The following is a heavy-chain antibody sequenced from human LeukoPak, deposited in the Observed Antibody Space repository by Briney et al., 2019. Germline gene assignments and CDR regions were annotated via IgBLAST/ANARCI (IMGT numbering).Heavy chain of an antibody. CDR3: AKDVAEVVVVVVAGPGPIDY. CDR2: ISGSGGTT. V-gene: IGHV3-23*01. CDR1: GFTFSSFA. J-gene: IGHJ4*02. Sequence: PGGSLRLSCAASGFTFSSFAMSWVRQAPGKGLEWVSGISGSGGTTHYADSVRGRFTISRDNSKNTLYLQMNSLRAEDTAVYYCAKDVAEVVVVVVAGPGPIDYWGQGTLVTVSS. D-gene: IGHD2-15*01.